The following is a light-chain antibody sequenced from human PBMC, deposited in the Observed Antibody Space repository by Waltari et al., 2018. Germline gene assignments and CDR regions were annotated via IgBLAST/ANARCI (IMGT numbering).Light chain of an antibody. Sequence: DIVMTQTPLSLPITPGEPASISCRSSQSLLHSNGNTYLHWYLQKPGQSPQLLIYGGSNRASGVPDRFSDSGSGTDFTLKISKVEAEDVGVYYCVQAIAFPRTFGQGTKVEIK. V-gene: IGKV2-40*01. CDR1: QSLLHSNGNTY. CDR2: GGS. CDR3: VQAIAFPRT. J-gene: IGKJ1*01.